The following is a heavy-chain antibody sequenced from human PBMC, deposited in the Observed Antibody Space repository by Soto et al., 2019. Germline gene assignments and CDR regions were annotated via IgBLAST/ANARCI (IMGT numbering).Heavy chain of an antibody. CDR2: INPNSGGT. CDR3: ARDKGSSWYFGY. V-gene: IGHV1-2*02. Sequence: ASVKVSCKASGYTFTGYYMHWVRQAPGQGLEWMGWINPNSGGTNYAQKFQGRVTMTRDTSISTAYMELSRLRSDDTAVYYCARDKGSSWYFGYWGQGTLVTVSS. J-gene: IGHJ4*02. D-gene: IGHD6-13*01. CDR1: GYTFTGYY.